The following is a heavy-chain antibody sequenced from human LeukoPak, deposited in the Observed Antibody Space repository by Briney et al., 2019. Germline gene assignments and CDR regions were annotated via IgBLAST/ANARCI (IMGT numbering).Heavy chain of an antibody. V-gene: IGHV4-39*07. CDR3: ARVYDFWSGYLVDP. D-gene: IGHD3-3*01. CDR1: GASISISSYY. J-gene: IGHJ5*02. CDR2: IHHSGST. Sequence: KSSETLSLTCTVSGASISISSYYWGWIRQPPGRGLEWIATIHHSGSTYHNPSLKSRVTISVDTSKNQFSLKLSSVTAADTAVYYCARVYDFWSGYLVDPWGQGTLVTVSS.